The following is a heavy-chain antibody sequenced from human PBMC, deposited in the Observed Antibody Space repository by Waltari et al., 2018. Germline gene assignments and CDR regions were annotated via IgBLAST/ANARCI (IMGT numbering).Heavy chain of an antibody. CDR2: ISSSSSTI. CDR3: ARVANNIQLDYSIDY. Sequence: VQLVESGGGLVQPGGSLRLSCAASGFTFSSYWMSWVRQAPGKGLEWVSYISSSSSTIYYADSVKGRFTISRDNAKNSLYLQMNSLRAEDTAVYYCARVANNIQLDYSIDYWGQGTLVTVSS. V-gene: IGHV3-48*04. J-gene: IGHJ4*02. CDR1: GFTFSSYW. D-gene: IGHD5-18*01.